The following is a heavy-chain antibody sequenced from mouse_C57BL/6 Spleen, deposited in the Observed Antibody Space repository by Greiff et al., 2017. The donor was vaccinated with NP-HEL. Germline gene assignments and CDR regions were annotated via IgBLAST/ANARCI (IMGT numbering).Heavy chain of an antibody. CDR1: GYSFTDYN. CDR3: ARDYGSSRGWYFDV. V-gene: IGHV1-39*01. CDR2: INPNYGTT. Sequence: EVKLVESGPELVKPGASVKISCKASGYSFTDYNMNWVKQSNGKSLEWIGVINPNYGTTSYNQKFKGKATLTVDQSSSTAYMQLNSLTSEDSAVYYCARDYGSSRGWYFDVWGTGTTVTVSS. J-gene: IGHJ1*03. D-gene: IGHD1-1*01.